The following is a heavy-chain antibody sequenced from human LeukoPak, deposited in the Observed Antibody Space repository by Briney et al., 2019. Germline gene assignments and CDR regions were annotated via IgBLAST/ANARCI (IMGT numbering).Heavy chain of an antibody. J-gene: IGHJ4*02. Sequence: GGSLRLSCAASGFTFSNYAMTWVRQAPGKGLEWVSTINTIGDTTYYADSVKGRFTISRVNSKNTLYLQMNSLRAGDTAIYYCAKSVSGSSYDYWGREPWSPSPQ. V-gene: IGHV3-23*01. CDR1: GFTFSNYA. D-gene: IGHD6-19*01. CDR3: AKSVSGSSYDY. CDR2: INTIGDTT.